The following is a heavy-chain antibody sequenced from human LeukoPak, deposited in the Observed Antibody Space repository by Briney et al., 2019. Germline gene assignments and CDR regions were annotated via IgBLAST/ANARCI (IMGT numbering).Heavy chain of an antibody. D-gene: IGHD3-10*01. CDR3: AKGGPHYGSGSYYAFDY. CDR1: GFTLTNFA. V-gene: IGHV3-30*18. CDR2: ISDDGNNK. J-gene: IGHJ4*02. Sequence: SGGSLRLSCAASGFTLTNFAMHWVRQAPGKGLEWVTVISDDGNNKYFADSVKGRFTISRDNSKNTLYLQMNSLRAEDTAVYYCAKGGPHYGSGSYYAFDYWGQGTLVTVSS.